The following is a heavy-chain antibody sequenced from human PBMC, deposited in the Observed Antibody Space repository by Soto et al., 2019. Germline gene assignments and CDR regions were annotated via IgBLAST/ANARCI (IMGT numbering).Heavy chain of an antibody. J-gene: IGHJ5*02. CDR2: IYHSGST. CDR1: GGSISSSSW. CDR3: ARAPMGYWFDP. V-gene: IGHV4-4*02. Sequence: SETLSLTCAVSGGSISSSSWWRWVRQPPGKGLEWIGEIYHSGSTNYNPSLKSRVTISVDKSKNQFSLKLSSVTAADTAVYYCARAPMGYWFDPWGQGTLVTVSS. D-gene: IGHD3-16*01.